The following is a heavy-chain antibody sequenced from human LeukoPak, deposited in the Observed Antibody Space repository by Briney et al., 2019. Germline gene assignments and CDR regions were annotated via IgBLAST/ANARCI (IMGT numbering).Heavy chain of an antibody. Sequence: GGSLGLSCAASGFTFSSFAMTWVRQAPGKGLEWVSTVRGSAGRTDYADSVKGRFTISRDNLKNTLYLQMNGLRAEDTAVYYCAKNPGHCVDGVCHNYYYMDVWGRGTTVTVSS. CDR2: VRGSAGRT. V-gene: IGHV3-23*01. D-gene: IGHD2-8*02. CDR3: AKNPGHCVDGVCHNYYYMDV. CDR1: GFTFSSFA. J-gene: IGHJ6*03.